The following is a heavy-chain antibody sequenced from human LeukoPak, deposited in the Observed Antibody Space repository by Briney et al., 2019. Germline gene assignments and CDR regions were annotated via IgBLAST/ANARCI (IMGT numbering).Heavy chain of an antibody. D-gene: IGHD3-22*01. CDR1: GYTFTSYG. CDR3: ARDWSSRRSRTQYYYDSSGYYWQPFDY. Sequence: GASVKVSCKASGYTFTSYGISWVRQAPGQGLEWMGWISAYNGNTNYAQKLQGRVTMTTDTSTSTAYMELRSLRSDDTAVYYCARDWSSRRSRTQYYYDSSGYYWQPFDYWGQGTLVTVSS. CDR2: ISAYNGNT. V-gene: IGHV1-18*01. J-gene: IGHJ4*02.